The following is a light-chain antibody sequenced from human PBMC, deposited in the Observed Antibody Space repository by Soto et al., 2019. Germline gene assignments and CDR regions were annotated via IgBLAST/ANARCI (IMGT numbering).Light chain of an antibody. J-gene: IGLJ1*01. CDR2: QNN. CDR3: GTWDFSLRGYV. Sequence: QSMLTQPPSVSAAPGQRVTISCSGSGSNIGSSYVSWYQQLPGSAPKVLIYQNNKRPSEIPDRFSGSKSGASATLDISGLQTGDEADYYCGTWDFSLRGYVFGAGTKLTVL. CDR1: GSNIGSSY. V-gene: IGLV1-51*01.